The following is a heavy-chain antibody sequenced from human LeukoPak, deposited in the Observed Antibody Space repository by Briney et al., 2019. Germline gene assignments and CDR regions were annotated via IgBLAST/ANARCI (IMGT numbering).Heavy chain of an antibody. CDR3: ARHYGSGKPWFDY. V-gene: IGHV4-4*07. D-gene: IGHD3-10*01. Sequence: PSETLSLTCTVSGGSISSYYWSWVRQPAGEGPEWIGRIHSSGSANYNSSLKSRVTMSVDTSKNQFSLKLDSVTAADTAVYYCARHYGSGKPWFDYWGQGTLVTVSS. J-gene: IGHJ4*02. CDR1: GGSISSYY. CDR2: IHSSGSA.